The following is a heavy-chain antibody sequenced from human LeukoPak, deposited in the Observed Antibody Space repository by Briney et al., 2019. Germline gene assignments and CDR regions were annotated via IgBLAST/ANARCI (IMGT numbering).Heavy chain of an antibody. V-gene: IGHV1-69*13. CDR3: ARDARNDGYNYVGY. CDR2: IIPIFGTA. J-gene: IGHJ4*02. Sequence: SVKVSCKASGGTFSSYAISWVPQAPGQGLEWMGGIIPIFGTANYAQKFQGRVPYTADESTSTAHMDLSSLSFEDTAVYYCARDARNDGYNYVGYWGQGTLVTVSS. CDR1: GGTFSSYA. D-gene: IGHD5-24*01.